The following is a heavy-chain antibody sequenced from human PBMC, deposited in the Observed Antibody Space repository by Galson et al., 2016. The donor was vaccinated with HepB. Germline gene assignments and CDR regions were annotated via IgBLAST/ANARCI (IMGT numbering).Heavy chain of an antibody. CDR1: GFTFNSYW. J-gene: IGHJ4*02. V-gene: IGHV3-7*05. Sequence: SLRLSCAASGFTFNSYWMAWVRQAPGKGLEWVANIKQDGSEKYYVDSVKGQFTISRDNAKNSLYLQMNSLRVEDTAVYYCACPTGGNWTDYWGQGTLVTVSS. CDR2: IKQDGSEK. D-gene: IGHD1-1*01. CDR3: ACPTGGNWTDY.